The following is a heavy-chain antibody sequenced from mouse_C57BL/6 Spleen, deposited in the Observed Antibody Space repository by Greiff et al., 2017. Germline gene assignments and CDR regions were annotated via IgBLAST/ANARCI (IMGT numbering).Heavy chain of an antibody. CDR2: IHPSDSDT. J-gene: IGHJ4*01. CDR1: GYTFTSYW. CDR3: AITPHYYVSSPYAMDY. Sequence: QVQLQQPGAELVKPGASVKVSCKASGYTFTSYWMHWVKQRPGQGLEWIGRIHPSDSDTNYNQKFKGKATLTVDKSSSTAYMQLSSLTSEDSAVYYCAITPHYYVSSPYAMDYWGQGTSVTVSS. V-gene: IGHV1-74*01. D-gene: IGHD1-1*01.